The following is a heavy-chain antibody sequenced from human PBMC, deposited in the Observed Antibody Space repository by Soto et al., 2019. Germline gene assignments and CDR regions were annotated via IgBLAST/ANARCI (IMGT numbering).Heavy chain of an antibody. Sequence: ASVKVSCKASGYTFTSYGISWVRQAPGQGLEWMGWISAYNGNTNYAQKLQGRVTMSVDTSKNQFSLKLSSVTAADTAVYYCARVGYGSGSYYRSPQGGMDVWGQGTTVTVSS. D-gene: IGHD3-10*01. CDR2: ISAYNGNT. CDR1: GYTFTSYG. V-gene: IGHV1-18*04. CDR3: ARVGYGSGSYYRSPQGGMDV. J-gene: IGHJ6*02.